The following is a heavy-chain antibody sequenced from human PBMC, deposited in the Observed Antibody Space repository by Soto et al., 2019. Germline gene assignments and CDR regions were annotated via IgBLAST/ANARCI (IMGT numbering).Heavy chain of an antibody. CDR2: IWYDGSNK. CDR1: GFTFSSYG. Sequence: GGSLRLSCAASGFTFSSYGMHWVRQAPGKGLEWVAVIWYDGSNKYYADSVKGRFTISRDNSKNTLYLQMNSLRAEDTAVYYCARLIPAATKYYYDSSGYLDYWGQGTLVTVSS. CDR3: ARLIPAATKYYYDSSGYLDY. D-gene: IGHD3-22*01. V-gene: IGHV3-33*01. J-gene: IGHJ4*02.